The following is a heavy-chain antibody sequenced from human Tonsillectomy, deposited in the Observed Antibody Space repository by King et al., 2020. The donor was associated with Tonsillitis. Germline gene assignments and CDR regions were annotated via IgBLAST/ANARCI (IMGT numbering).Heavy chain of an antibody. V-gene: IGHV3-30-3*01. J-gene: IGHJ4*02. CDR2: ISYDGSDE. D-gene: IGHD3-22*01. Sequence: QVQLVESGGGVVQPGRSLRLSCAASGFIFNNYAMHWVRQAPGKGLEWVAVISYDGSDEFFAGSVKGRFTISRDSSKNTLYLQMNSLRPEDTALYYCTRDPYYYDSSGYEGGFFDLWGQGTLVTVSS. CDR3: TRDPYYYDSSGYEGGFFDL. CDR1: GFIFNNYA.